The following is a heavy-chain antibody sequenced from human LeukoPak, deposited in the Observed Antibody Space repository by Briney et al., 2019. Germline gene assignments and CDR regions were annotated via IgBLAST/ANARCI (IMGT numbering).Heavy chain of an antibody. D-gene: IGHD6-19*01. Sequence: GRSLRLSCVASGFSFTSSGMYWVRQAPGKSLEWVVVIWHDGSAEFYADSVKGRFSISRDNSRSMVYLQMDSLRDDDTAVYFCAKDSRGGWSGYFDYWGQGTLVTVSS. CDR3: AKDSRGGWSGYFDY. V-gene: IGHV3-33*06. CDR1: GFSFTSSG. CDR2: IWHDGSAE. J-gene: IGHJ4*02.